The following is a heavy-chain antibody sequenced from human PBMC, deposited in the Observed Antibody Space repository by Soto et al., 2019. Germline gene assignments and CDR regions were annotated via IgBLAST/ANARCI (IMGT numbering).Heavy chain of an antibody. CDR1: GGSFSGYY. V-gene: IGHV4-34*01. J-gene: IGHJ2*01. Sequence: PWETLSLTCAVYGGSFSGYYWSWIRQPPGKGLEWIGEINHSGSTNYNPSLKSRVTISVDTSKNQFSLKLSSVTAADTAVYYCARKEMYYDFWSGYYYWYFDLWGRGTLVTVSS. CDR2: INHSGST. D-gene: IGHD3-3*01. CDR3: ARKEMYYDFWSGYYYWYFDL.